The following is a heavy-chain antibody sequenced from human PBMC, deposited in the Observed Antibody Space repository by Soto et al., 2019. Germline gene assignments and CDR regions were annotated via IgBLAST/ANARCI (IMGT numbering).Heavy chain of an antibody. J-gene: IGHJ6*02. Sequence: GESLKISCKGSGYSFTSYWIGWVRQMPGKGLEWMGIIYPGDSDTKYNPSFQGQVTISADKSITTTYLQWSSLKASDTAIYYCDASIFYYGMDVWGQGNTVTVSS. CDR2: IYPGDSDT. CDR1: GYSFTSYW. CDR3: DASIFYYGMDV. V-gene: IGHV5-51*01.